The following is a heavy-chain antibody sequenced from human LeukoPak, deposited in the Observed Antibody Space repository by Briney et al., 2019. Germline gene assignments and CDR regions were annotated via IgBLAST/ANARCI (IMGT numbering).Heavy chain of an antibody. Sequence: SETLSLTCTVSGGSLSSYYWSWIWQPPGKGLEWIGYIYYSGSTNYTPSLTSRVTISVDTSKNQFSLKLSSVTAADTAVYYCARTGGDSSGPWCFDYWGQGTLVTVSS. D-gene: IGHD6-19*01. CDR3: ARTGGDSSGPWCFDY. V-gene: IGHV4-59*01. CDR1: GGSLSSYY. J-gene: IGHJ4*02. CDR2: IYYSGST.